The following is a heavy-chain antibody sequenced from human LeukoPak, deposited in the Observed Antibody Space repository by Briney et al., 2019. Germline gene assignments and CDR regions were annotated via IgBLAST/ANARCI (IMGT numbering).Heavy chain of an antibody. J-gene: IGHJ4*02. CDR3: ARQHSPSSNDY. CDR1: GYTLTSYG. CDR2: ISAYNGNT. V-gene: IGHV1-18*01. Sequence: ASVNVSCKASGYTLTSYGISLVRQAPGEGLEWIGGISAYNGNTNYAQKLQGRVTMTTDTSTSTAYMELRSLRSEDTAVYYCARQHSPSSNDYWGKGTLVTVSS. D-gene: IGHD1-26*01.